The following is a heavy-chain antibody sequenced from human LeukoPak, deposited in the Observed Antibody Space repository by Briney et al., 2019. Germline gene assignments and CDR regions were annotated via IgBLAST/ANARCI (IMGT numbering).Heavy chain of an antibody. J-gene: IGHJ4*02. D-gene: IGHD3-10*01. Sequence: GGSLRLSCAASGFTVSNTYMSWVRQAPGKGLEWVSIIYSDGRTYYADFVKGGFTISRDNSKNTMYLQMNSLRAEDTAVYYCAREVFGRFDYWGQGTPVSVPS. V-gene: IGHV3-53*01. CDR3: AREVFGRFDY. CDR1: GFTVSNTY. CDR2: IYSDGRT.